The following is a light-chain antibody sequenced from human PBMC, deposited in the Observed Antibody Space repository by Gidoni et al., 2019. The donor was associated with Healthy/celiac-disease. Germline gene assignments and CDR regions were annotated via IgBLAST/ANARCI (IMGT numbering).Light chain of an antibody. CDR1: QSISSW. Sequence: DIQMTQSPSTLSASVGDRVTITCRASQSISSWLAWYQQKPGKAPKLLIYKASSLESGVPSRFSGSGSGTEFTLTISSRQPDDFATYYCHQYRTFXQXTKLEIK. CDR3: HQYRT. J-gene: IGKJ2*01. V-gene: IGKV1-5*03. CDR2: KAS.